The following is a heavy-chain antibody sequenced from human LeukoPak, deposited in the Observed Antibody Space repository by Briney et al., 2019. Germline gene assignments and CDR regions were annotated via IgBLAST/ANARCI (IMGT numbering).Heavy chain of an antibody. CDR2: IYYSGST. CDR3: ARGRLIAVARYFDY. J-gene: IGHJ4*02. Sequence: SETLSLTCTVSGGSINTTTYYWGWLRQPPGKGLEWIGSIYYSGSTYYKSSLKSRVTISVDTSKNHFSLKLSSVTAADTAVYYCARGRLIAVARYFDYWGQGTLVTVSS. D-gene: IGHD6-19*01. CDR1: GGSINTTTYY. V-gene: IGHV4-39*02.